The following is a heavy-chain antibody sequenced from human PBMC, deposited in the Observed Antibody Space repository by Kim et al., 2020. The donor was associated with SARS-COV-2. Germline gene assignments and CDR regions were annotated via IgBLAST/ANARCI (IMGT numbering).Heavy chain of an antibody. D-gene: IGHD3-22*01. Sequence: ASVKVSCKASGYTFTSYGISWVRQAPGQGLEWMGWISAYNGNTNYAQKLQGRVTMTTDTSTSTAYMELRSLRSDDTAVYYCARDQSRATMIVVVITPFYGMDVWGQGTTVTVSS. CDR1: GYTFTSYG. CDR2: ISAYNGNT. V-gene: IGHV1-18*01. J-gene: IGHJ6*02. CDR3: ARDQSRATMIVVVITPFYGMDV.